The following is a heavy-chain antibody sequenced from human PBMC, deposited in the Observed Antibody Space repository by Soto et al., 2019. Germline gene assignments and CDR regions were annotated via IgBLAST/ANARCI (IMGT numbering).Heavy chain of an antibody. CDR3: ARALIQLWPHYYYGMDV. CDR1: GGSISIGDYY. V-gene: IGHV4-30-4*01. Sequence: PSETLSLTCTVSGGSISIGDYYWSCIRQPPGKGLEWIGYIYYSGTTYYNPSLKSRVTISVDTSKNQFSLKVSSVTAADTAVYYCARALIQLWPHYYYGMDVWGQGTTVTVSS. CDR2: IYYSGTT. D-gene: IGHD5-18*01. J-gene: IGHJ6*02.